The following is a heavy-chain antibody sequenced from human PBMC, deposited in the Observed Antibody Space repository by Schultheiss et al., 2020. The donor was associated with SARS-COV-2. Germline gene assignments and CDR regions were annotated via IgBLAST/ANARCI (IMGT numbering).Heavy chain of an antibody. Sequence: GSLRLSCAASGFTFSDYYMSWIRQPAGKGLEWIGRIYTSGSTNYNPSLKSRVTMSVDTSKNQFSLKLSSVTAADTAVYYCARGEVYSGYDPYYYYYGMDVWGQGTTVTVSS. CDR1: GFTFSDYY. V-gene: IGHV4-4*07. D-gene: IGHD5-12*01. CDR3: ARGEVYSGYDPYYYYYGMDV. CDR2: IYTSGST. J-gene: IGHJ6*02.